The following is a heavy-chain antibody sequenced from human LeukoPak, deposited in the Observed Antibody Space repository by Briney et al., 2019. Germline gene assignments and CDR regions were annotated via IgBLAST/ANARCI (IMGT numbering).Heavy chain of an antibody. CDR2: MNPNSGNT. J-gene: IGHJ5*02. CDR3: ARRRPYSIRDGGWFDP. Sequence: ASVKVSCKASGYTFSTYPMNWVRQAPGQGLEWMGWMNPNSGNTGYAQKFQGRVTMTRNTSISTAYMELSSLRSEDTAVYYCARRRPYSIRDGGWFDPWGQGTLVTVSS. D-gene: IGHD6-13*01. CDR1: GYTFSTYP. V-gene: IGHV1-8*02.